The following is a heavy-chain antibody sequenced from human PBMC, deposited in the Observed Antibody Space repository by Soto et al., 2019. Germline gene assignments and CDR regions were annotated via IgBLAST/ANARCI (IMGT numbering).Heavy chain of an antibody. D-gene: IGHD2-2*02. CDR1: GFTFSTYS. CDR2: ISSRSDI. Sequence: GGSLRLSCVGSGFTFSTYSINWVRQAPGKGLEWVSSISSRSDIYYADSVKGRFTVSRDNAKNSVSLQMNSLRTEDTAVYYCAREYTAWPLAYGLDVWGQGTTVTVSS. CDR3: AREYTAWPLAYGLDV. J-gene: IGHJ6*02. V-gene: IGHV3-21*01.